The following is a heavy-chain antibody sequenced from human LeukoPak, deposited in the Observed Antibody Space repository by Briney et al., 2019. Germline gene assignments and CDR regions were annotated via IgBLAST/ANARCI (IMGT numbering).Heavy chain of an antibody. CDR1: GGSISSYY. J-gene: IGHJ4*02. D-gene: IGHD3-10*01. Sequence: KASETLSLTCTVSGGSISSYYWNWIRQPPGKGLEWIGEINHSGRTNYNPSLKSRVTISVDTSKKQFSLKLSSVTAADTAVYYCARGVDYYGVWGQGTLVTVSS. V-gene: IGHV4-34*01. CDR3: ARGVDYYGV. CDR2: INHSGRT.